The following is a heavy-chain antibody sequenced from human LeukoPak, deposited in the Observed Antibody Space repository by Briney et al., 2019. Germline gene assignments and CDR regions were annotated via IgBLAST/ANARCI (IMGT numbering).Heavy chain of an antibody. D-gene: IGHD2-2*01. J-gene: IGHJ5*02. CDR2: IYSRGST. CDR1: GGSISSYY. CDR3: ARLPAQNWFDP. Sequence: PSETLSLTCTVSGGSISSYYWSWIRQPPGKGLEWIGYIYSRGSTNYNPSLKSRVTISVDTSKNQFSLKLSSVTAADTAVYYCARLPAQNWFDPWGQGTLVTVSS. V-gene: IGHV4-59*08.